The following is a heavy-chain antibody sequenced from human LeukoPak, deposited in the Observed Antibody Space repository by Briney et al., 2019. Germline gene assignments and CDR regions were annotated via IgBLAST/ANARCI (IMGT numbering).Heavy chain of an antibody. CDR1: GGSFSGYD. V-gene: IGHV4-34*01. J-gene: IGHJ4*02. CDR3: ARFKYYDILTAFDC. D-gene: IGHD3-9*01. Sequence: SETLSLTCAVYGGSFSGYDWSWIRQPPGKGLEWVGEINHSGSTNYNPSLKSRVSISVDTPKTQFSLKLSSVSAADTAVYYCARFKYYDILTAFDCWGQGTLVTVSS. CDR2: INHSGST.